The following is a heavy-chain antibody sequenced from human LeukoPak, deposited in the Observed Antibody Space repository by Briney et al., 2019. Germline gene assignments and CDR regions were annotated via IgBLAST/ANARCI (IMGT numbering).Heavy chain of an antibody. J-gene: IGHJ4*02. D-gene: IGHD3-3*01. CDR1: GYSLSSGYY. CDR2: IYHSGST. CDR3: ASQYYDFWSGYYYFDY. Sequence: SETLSLTCAVSGYSLSSGYYWGWIRQPPGKGLEWIGSIYHSGSTYYNPSLKSRVTISVDTSKNQFSLKLSSVTAADTAVYYCASQYYDFWSGYYYFDYWGQGTLVTVSS. V-gene: IGHV4-38-2*01.